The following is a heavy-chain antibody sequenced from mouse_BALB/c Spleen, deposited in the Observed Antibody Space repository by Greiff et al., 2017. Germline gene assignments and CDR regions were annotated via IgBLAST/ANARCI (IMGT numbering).Heavy chain of an antibody. CDR2: IDPANGNT. V-gene: IGHV14-3*02. J-gene: IGHJ4*01. CDR3: ARTRGWGYAMDY. CDR1: GFNIKDTY. D-gene: IGHD1-1*02. Sequence: VQLQQSGAELVKPGASVKLSCTASGFNIKDTYMHWVKQRPEQGLEWIGRIDPANGNTKYDPKFQGKATITADTSSNTAYLQLSSLTSEDTAVYYCARTRGWGYAMDYWGQGTSVTVSS.